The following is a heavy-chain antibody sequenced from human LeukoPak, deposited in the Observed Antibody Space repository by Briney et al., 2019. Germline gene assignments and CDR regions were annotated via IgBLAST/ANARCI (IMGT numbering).Heavy chain of an antibody. V-gene: IGHV3-20*04. CDR3: AITIFGVVQPIPYY. CDR2: INWNGGST. J-gene: IGHJ4*02. Sequence: VVSLRLSCAASGFTFDDYGMSWVRQAPGKGLEWVSGINWNGGSTGYADSVKGRFTISRDNAKNSLYLQMNSLRAEDTAVYYCAITIFGVVQPIPYYWGQGTLVTVSS. D-gene: IGHD3-3*01. CDR1: GFTFDDYG.